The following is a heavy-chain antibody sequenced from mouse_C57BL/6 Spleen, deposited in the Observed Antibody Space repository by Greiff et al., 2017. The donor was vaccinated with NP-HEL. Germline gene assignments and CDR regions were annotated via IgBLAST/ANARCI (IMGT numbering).Heavy chain of an antibody. J-gene: IGHJ4*01. Sequence: VKLMESGPGLVQPSQSLSITCTVSGFSLTSYGVHWVRQSPGKGLEWLGVIWSGGSTDYNAAFISRLSISKDNSKSQVFFKMNSLQADDTAIYYCARNPPYYGSSYEAMDYWGQGTSVTVSS. CDR1: GFSLTSYG. D-gene: IGHD1-1*01. CDR3: ARNPPYYGSSYEAMDY. V-gene: IGHV2-2*01. CDR2: IWSGGST.